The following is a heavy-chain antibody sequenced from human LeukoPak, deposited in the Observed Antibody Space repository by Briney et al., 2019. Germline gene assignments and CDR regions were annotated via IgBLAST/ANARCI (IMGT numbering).Heavy chain of an antibody. V-gene: IGHV5-51*01. D-gene: IGHD5-24*01. CDR2: IYPADSDT. CDR1: GYNFTNYW. J-gene: IGHJ5*02. Sequence: GESLKISCQGSGYNFTNYWIGWVRQMPGKGLEGVGIIYPADSDTRYSPSFQGQVTISVDKSITTAYLRWSSLKASDTAMYYCARQGDGYINNYFDPWGQGTLVTVSS. CDR3: ARQGDGYINNYFDP.